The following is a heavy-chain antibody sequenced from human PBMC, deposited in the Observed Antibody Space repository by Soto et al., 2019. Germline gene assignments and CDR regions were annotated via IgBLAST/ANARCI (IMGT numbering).Heavy chain of an antibody. CDR1: GYTFTGYY. Sequence: VKVSCKASGYTFTGYYMHWVRQAPGQGLEWMGWINPNSGGTNYAQKFQGRVTVSTDTSISTTYMDLSSLTSEDTAVYYCARAPLGIIVAPDFWGQGTLVTVSS. V-gene: IGHV1-2*02. J-gene: IGHJ4*02. D-gene: IGHD3-22*01. CDR2: INPNSGGT. CDR3: ARAPLGIIVAPDF.